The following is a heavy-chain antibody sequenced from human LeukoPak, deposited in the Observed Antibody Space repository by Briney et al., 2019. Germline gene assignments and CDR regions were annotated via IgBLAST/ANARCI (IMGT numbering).Heavy chain of an antibody. Sequence: ASVKVSCKASGYTFTSYGISWVRQAPGQGLEWMGWISAYNGNTNYAQKLQGRVTMTTDTSTSTAYMELRSLRSDDTAVYYCARDPYDDGDSSGYPDYWGQGTLVTVSS. V-gene: IGHV1-18*01. D-gene: IGHD3-22*01. CDR3: ARDPYDDGDSSGYPDY. CDR2: ISAYNGNT. J-gene: IGHJ4*02. CDR1: GYTFTSYG.